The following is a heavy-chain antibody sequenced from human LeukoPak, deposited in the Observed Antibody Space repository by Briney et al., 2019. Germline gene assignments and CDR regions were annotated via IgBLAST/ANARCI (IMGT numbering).Heavy chain of an antibody. CDR2: ITWNSGPI. J-gene: IGHJ3*02. CDR1: GFTFDDYA. V-gene: IGHV3-9*01. D-gene: IGHD5-12*01. Sequence: PGGSLRLSCAASGFTFDDYAMHWVRQAPGKGLEWVSGITWNSGPIGYADSVKGRFTITRDNAKSSLYLQMNSLRPEDTALYFCVKDREYSGYDSSGAFDSCGQGTMVTVSS. CDR3: VKDREYSGYDSSGAFDS.